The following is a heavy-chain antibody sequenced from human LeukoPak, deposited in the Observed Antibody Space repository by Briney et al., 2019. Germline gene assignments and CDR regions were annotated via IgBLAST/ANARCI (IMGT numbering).Heavy chain of an antibody. CDR3: GRDPNGDYLGAFEF. J-gene: IGHJ3*01. CDR2: SRSGGANN. D-gene: IGHD4-17*01. Sequence: GGSLRLPCAASGFTISDYGLVWVRQAPGKGLEWVSGSRSGGANNFYADAVKGRFTISRDNSNNTLYLQMNSLRADDTAVYYCGRDPNGDYLGAFEFWGHGTTVIVSS. CDR1: GFTISDYG. V-gene: IGHV3-23*01.